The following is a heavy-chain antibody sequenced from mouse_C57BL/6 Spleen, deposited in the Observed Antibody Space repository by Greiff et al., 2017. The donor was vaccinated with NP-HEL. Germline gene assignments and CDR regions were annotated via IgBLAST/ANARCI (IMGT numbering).Heavy chain of an antibody. J-gene: IGHJ4*01. D-gene: IGHD1-1*01. CDR3: AREDYGSSDYAMDY. CDR2: IYPRSGNT. CDR1: GYTFTSHG. Sequence: QVQLKESGAELARPGASVKLSCKASGYTFTSHGISWVKQRTGQGLEWIGEIYPRSGNTYYNEKFKGKATLTADKSSSTAYMELRSLTSEDSAVYFCAREDYGSSDYAMDYWGQGTSVTVSS. V-gene: IGHV1-81*01.